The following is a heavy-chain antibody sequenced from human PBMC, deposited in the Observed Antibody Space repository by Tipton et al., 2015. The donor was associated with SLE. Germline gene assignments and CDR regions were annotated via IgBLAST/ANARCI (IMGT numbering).Heavy chain of an antibody. CDR1: GFTFSSYA. CDR2: ISYDGSKK. Sequence: AVSGFTFSSYAVHWVRQAPGQGLEWVAVISYDGSKKYYADSVKGRFTISRDNSKNTLYLQMHSLRAEDTAVYYCALQRGYSYGFDYWGQGTLVTASS. CDR3: ALQRGYSYGFDY. D-gene: IGHD5-18*01. J-gene: IGHJ4*02. V-gene: IGHV3-30*04.